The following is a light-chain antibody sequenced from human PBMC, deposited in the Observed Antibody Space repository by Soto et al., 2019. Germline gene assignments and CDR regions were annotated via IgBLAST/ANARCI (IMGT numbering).Light chain of an antibody. J-gene: IGKJ1*01. CDR2: GAS. V-gene: IGKV3-20*01. CDR1: QIVTSSQ. CDR3: RQSGSSRWT. Sequence: EIVMTQSPGTLSLSPGEGVNLSCRAGQIVTSSQLAWYQKKTGQAPRLLIYGASSRATGIPDRFSGIVSGTDFNLTLRRLETEDCAVYEGRQSGSSRWTFCPGTKGEIK.